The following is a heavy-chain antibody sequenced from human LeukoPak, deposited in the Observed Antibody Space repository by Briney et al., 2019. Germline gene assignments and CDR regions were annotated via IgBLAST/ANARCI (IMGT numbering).Heavy chain of an antibody. J-gene: IGHJ4*02. V-gene: IGHV3-33*01. CDR1: GFTFSSYG. CDR2: IWYDGSNK. Sequence: GGSLRLSCAASGFTFSSYGMHWVRQAPGKGLEWVAVIWYDGSNKYYADSVKGRFTISRDNSKNTLYLQMNSLRAEDTAMYYCARVSQWLVLDYWGQGTLVTVSS. CDR3: ARVSQWLVLDY. D-gene: IGHD6-19*01.